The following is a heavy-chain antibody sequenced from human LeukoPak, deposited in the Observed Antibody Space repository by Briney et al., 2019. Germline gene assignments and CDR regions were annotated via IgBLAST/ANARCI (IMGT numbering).Heavy chain of an antibody. CDR3: VGGGLHVFDY. CDR1: GGSIRSDSYY. D-gene: IGHD3-16*01. CDR2: IFHSGST. Sequence: SETLSLTCLVSGGSIRSDSYYWGWIRQPPGKGLEWFGRIFHSGSTYYNPSLKSRVTMSIDTSKNQFSLKLGSVTAADTAVYYCVGGGLHVFDYWGQGTLVTVSS. V-gene: IGHV4-39*01. J-gene: IGHJ4*02.